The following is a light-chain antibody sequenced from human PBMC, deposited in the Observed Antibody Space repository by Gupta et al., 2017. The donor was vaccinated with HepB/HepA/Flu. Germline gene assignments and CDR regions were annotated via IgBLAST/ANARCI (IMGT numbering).Light chain of an antibody. CDR3: QQNYSWPLFT. J-gene: IGKJ2*01. Sequence: EIVMTQSPATLSVFQGERATLSCRASQSVSSNLAWYQQKPGQAPRLLIYGASTRATAIPARFSGSGSGTEFTLTISGLQSEDFAAYYCQQNYSWPLFTFGQGTKLEIK. CDR1: QSVSSN. CDR2: GAS. V-gene: IGKV3-15*01.